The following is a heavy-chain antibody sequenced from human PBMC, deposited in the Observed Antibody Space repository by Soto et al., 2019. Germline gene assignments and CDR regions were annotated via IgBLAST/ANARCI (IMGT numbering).Heavy chain of an antibody. D-gene: IGHD3-9*01. CDR3: ARLGGTGYYAGSVY. V-gene: IGHV3-20*04. CDR1: GFTFSSYW. J-gene: IGHJ4*02. Sequence: GGSLRLSCATSGFTFSSYWMHWVRQAPGKGLVWVSGINRNGGSLGYADSVKGRFTISTDNVKNSLYLQMNSLRAEDTALYYCARLGGTGYYAGSVYWGQGTQVTVSS. CDR2: INRNGGSL.